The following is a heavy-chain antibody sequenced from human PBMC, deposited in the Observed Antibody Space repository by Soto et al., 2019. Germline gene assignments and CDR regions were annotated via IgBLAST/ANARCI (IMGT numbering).Heavy chain of an antibody. CDR3: ARDKDLQPTVWGF. CDR1: GDSMATGGHY. D-gene: IGHD3-16*01. J-gene: IGHJ4*02. V-gene: IGHV4-31*03. CDR2: VYYSGAT. Sequence: SETLSLTCTVSGDSMATGGHYYNWIRQVPGKGLEWIGYVYYSGATHYTPSLRARATISRDTSKNQFSLRLISVTAADTALYYCARDKDLQPTVWGFWGQGIQVTVAS.